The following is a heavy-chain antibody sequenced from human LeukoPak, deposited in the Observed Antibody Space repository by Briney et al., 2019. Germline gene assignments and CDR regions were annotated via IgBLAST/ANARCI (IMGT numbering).Heavy chain of an antibody. D-gene: IGHD3-22*01. CDR2: ISGSGGST. V-gene: IGHV3-23*01. CDR1: GFTFSSYA. CDR3: AKDDYYDSSIDY. J-gene: IGHJ4*02. Sequence: GRSLRLSCAASGFTFSSYAMSWVRQAPGKGLEWVSAISGSGGSTYYADSVKGRFTISRDNSKNTLYLQMNSLRAEDTAAYYCAKDDYYDSSIDYWGQGTLVTVSS.